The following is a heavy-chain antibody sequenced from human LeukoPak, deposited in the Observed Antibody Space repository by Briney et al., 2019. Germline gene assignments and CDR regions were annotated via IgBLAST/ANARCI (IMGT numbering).Heavy chain of an antibody. J-gene: IGHJ5*02. CDR2: FHDSGST. CDR1: GGSIRSYI. CDR3: ARGRAGGDWLDP. D-gene: IGHD3-10*01. Sequence: SETLSLTCAYSGGSIRSYIWSWIRQPPGQGLEWIGYFHDSGSTKYNPSLKSRVTMSVDTSRNHLSLKLTSVTAADTAVHYCARGRAGGDWLDPWGQGTLVTVSS. V-gene: IGHV4-59*01.